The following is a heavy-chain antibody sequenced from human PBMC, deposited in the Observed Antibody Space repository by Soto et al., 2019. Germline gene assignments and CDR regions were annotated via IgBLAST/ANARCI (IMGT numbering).Heavy chain of an antibody. J-gene: IGHJ4*02. CDR2: ISYDGSNK. D-gene: IGHD6-6*01. CDR3: AKEWSGSSSVY. V-gene: IGHV3-30*18. Sequence: QVQLVESGGGVVQPGRSLRLSCAASGFTFSSYGMHWVRQAPGKGLEWVAVISYDGSNKYYADSVKGRFTISRDNSKNTLYLQRNSLRAEDTAVYYCAKEWSGSSSVYWGQGTLVTVSS. CDR1: GFTFSSYG.